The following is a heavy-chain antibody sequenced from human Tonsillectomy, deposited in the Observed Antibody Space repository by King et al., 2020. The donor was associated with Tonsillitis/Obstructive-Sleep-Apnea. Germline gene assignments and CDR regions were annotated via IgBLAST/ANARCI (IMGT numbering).Heavy chain of an antibody. V-gene: IGHV4-34*01. D-gene: IGHD2-2*01. J-gene: IGHJ5*02. Sequence: VQLQQWGAGLLKPSETLSLTCAVYGGSFSGYYWSWIRQPPGKGLEWIGEINHSGSTNYNPSLKSRVTISVDTSKNQFSLKLSSVTAADTAVYYCARGPILIGYQLLFFRFDPWGQGTLVTVSS. CDR1: GGSFSGYY. CDR2: INHSGST. CDR3: ARGPILIGYQLLFFRFDP.